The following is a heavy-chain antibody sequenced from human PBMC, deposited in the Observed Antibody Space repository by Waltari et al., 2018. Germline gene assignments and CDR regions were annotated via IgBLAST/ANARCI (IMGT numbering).Heavy chain of an antibody. J-gene: IGHJ4*02. D-gene: IGHD3-3*01. CDR2: INHSGST. V-gene: IGHV4-34*01. Sequence: QVQLQQWGAGLLKPSETLSLTCAVYGGSFSGYYWSWIRQPPGKGLEWIGEINHSGSTNYNPSLKSRVTISVDTSKNQFSLKLSSVTAADTAVYNCARGTTIFGVVDYWGQGSLVTVSS. CDR3: ARGTTIFGVVDY. CDR1: GGSFSGYY.